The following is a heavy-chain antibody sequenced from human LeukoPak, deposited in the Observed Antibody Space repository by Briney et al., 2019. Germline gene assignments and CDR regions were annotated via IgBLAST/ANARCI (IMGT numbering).Heavy chain of an antibody. Sequence: GGSLRLSCAASGFIFSGSAMHWVRQASGKGLEWVGRIRSKANNYATAYAASVKGRFTISRDDSKNTAYLQMSSLKTEDTAVYYCAKGIVVVISGNAFDIWGQGTMVTVSS. J-gene: IGHJ3*02. CDR2: IRSKANNYAT. V-gene: IGHV3-73*01. CDR1: GFIFSGSA. D-gene: IGHD3-22*01. CDR3: AKGIVVVISGNAFDI.